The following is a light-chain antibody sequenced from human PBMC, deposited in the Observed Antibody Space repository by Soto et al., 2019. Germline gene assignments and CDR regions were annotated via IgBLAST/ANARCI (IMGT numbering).Light chain of an antibody. V-gene: IGLV2-14*01. CDR3: LSFTSSFTYI. J-gene: IGLJ1*01. Sequence: ALTXPVSVSGSPVQSITISRTGTSSDVGGYNYVSWYQHHPGKAPKLMIFEVTNRPSGVSIRFSGSKSGTTASLTISGLQAEDEADYYCLSFTSSFTYIFGTGTKVTV. CDR2: EVT. CDR1: SSDVGGYNY.